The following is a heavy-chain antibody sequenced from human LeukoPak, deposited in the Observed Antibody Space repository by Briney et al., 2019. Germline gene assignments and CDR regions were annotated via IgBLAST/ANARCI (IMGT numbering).Heavy chain of an antibody. CDR3: ARDGPYYYGSGSYYNGLDV. V-gene: IGHV3-74*01. CDR1: XFTXSSXX. CDR2: XNSDGSST. D-gene: IGHD3-10*01. J-gene: IGHJ6*02. Sequence: XLXCAAXXFTXSSXXMHWVXQXPGXGLGXXSXXNSDGSSTSYADSVKGRFTISRDNAKNTLYLQMNSLRAEDTAVYYCARDGPYYYGSGSYYNGLDVWGQGTTVTVSS.